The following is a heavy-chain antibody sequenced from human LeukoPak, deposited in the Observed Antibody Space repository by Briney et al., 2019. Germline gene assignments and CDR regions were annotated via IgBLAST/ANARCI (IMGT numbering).Heavy chain of an antibody. CDR3: VRGSSSFYDSSGYSYYFDN. J-gene: IGHJ4*02. Sequence: PGGSLRLSCAASGFTFNSYAIHWVRQAPGKGLEWVTIISYDGRSKYYADCVKGRFIISRDNSKNTLYLQMDSLRPEDTAVYYCVRGSSSFYDSSGYSYYFDNWGQRTLVTVSS. D-gene: IGHD3-22*01. V-gene: IGHV3-30*04. CDR1: GFTFNSYA. CDR2: ISYDGRSK.